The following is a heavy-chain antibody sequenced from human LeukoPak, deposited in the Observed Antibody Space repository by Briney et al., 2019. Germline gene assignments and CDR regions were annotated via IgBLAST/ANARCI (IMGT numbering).Heavy chain of an antibody. V-gene: IGHV3-30-3*01. Sequence: PGGSLRLSCAASGFTFSSYAMHWVRQAPGKGLEWVAVISYDGSNKYYADSVKGRFTISRDNSKNTLYLQMNSLRAEDTAVYYCARDGIVVVPAATLRSYYYMDVWGKGTTVTVSS. CDR2: ISYDGSNK. D-gene: IGHD2-2*01. CDR1: GFTFSSYA. J-gene: IGHJ6*03. CDR3: ARDGIVVVPAATLRSYYYMDV.